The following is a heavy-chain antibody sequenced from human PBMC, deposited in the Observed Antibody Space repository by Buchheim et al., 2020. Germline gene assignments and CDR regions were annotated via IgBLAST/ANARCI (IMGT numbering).Heavy chain of an antibody. CDR1: GFTFNNYA. CDR3: AKDWWPRDRSFGPCDF. D-gene: IGHD3-22*01. CDR2: ISGSGGAT. Sequence: EVHLLESGGGLVQPGGSLRLSCAASGFTFNNYAMSWVRQAPGKGLEWVSVISGSGGATDYADSVKGRFTISRDNSKNTLYLQMNSLRADDTAVYYCAKDWWPRDRSFGPCDFWGPGTL. J-gene: IGHJ4*02. V-gene: IGHV3-23*01.